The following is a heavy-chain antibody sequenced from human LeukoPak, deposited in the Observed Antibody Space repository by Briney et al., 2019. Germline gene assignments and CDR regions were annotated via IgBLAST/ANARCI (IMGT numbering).Heavy chain of an antibody. Sequence: ASVKVSCKASGCLFIDYYMHWVRQAPGNRLEWMGWINHKSWATNYAEKFQGRVTVTRDTSNNTAYMEQSSLTSDDTGVYYCATQLSVADAFDIWGEGTMVTVSS. CDR3: ATQLSVADAFDI. CDR2: INHKSWAT. CDR1: GCLFIDYY. D-gene: IGHD3-16*02. V-gene: IGHV1-2*02. J-gene: IGHJ3*02.